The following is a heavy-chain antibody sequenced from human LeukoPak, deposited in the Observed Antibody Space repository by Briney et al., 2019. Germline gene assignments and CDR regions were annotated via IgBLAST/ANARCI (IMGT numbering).Heavy chain of an antibody. CDR3: ARFIVGATTADY. V-gene: IGHV1-18*01. Sequence: ASVKVSCKASGYTFTSYGISWVRQAPGQGLEWMGWISAYNGNTNYAQKLQGRGTMTTDTSTSTAYMELRSLRSDDTAVYYCARFIVGATTADYWGQGTLVTVSS. CDR2: ISAYNGNT. J-gene: IGHJ4*02. D-gene: IGHD1-26*01. CDR1: GYTFTSYG.